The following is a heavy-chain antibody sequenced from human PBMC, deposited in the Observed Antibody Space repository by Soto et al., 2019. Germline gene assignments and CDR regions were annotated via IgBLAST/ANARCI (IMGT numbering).Heavy chain of an antibody. V-gene: IGHV3-11*01. Sequence: PGGSLRLSCAASGFTFSDYYMSWIRQAPGKGLEWVSYMSSSGSTRYYADSVKGRFTISRDNAKNSLYLQMNSLRAEDTAVYYCARDPVSIQLWSSNWFDPWGQGTLVTVSS. CDR3: ARDPVSIQLWSSNWFDP. D-gene: IGHD5-18*01. CDR2: MSSSGSTR. J-gene: IGHJ5*02. CDR1: GFTFSDYY.